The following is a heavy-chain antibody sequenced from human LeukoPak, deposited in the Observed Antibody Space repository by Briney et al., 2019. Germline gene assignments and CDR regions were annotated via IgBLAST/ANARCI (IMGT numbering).Heavy chain of an antibody. J-gene: IGHJ4*02. Sequence: GGSLRLSCAASGFTFSSYGMHWVRQAPGKGLEWVAVISYDGSNKYYADSVKGRFTISRDNSKNTLYLQMNSLRAEDTAVYYCARDPRYDILTGPPGYFDYWGQGTLVTVYS. D-gene: IGHD3-9*01. V-gene: IGHV3-30*03. CDR1: GFTFSSYG. CDR3: ARDPRYDILTGPPGYFDY. CDR2: ISYDGSNK.